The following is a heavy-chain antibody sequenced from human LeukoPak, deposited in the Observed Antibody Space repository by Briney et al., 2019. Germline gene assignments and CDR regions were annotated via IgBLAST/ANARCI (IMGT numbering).Heavy chain of an antibody. CDR3: ARTRGSQISMAYSDY. J-gene: IGHJ4*02. V-gene: IGHV1-2*02. Sequence: ASVKVSCKASGYTFTGYYMHWVRQAPGQGLEWMGWINPNNGDTNYAQKFQGRVTMTRDTSISTAYMELSSLRSDDTAVYYRARTRGSQISMAYSDYWGQGTLVAVSS. D-gene: IGHD2/OR15-2a*01. CDR2: INPNNGDT. CDR1: GYTFTGYY.